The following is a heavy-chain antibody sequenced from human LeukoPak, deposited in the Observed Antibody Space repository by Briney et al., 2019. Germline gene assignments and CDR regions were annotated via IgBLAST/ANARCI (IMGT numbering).Heavy chain of an antibody. D-gene: IGHD2-2*01. V-gene: IGHV3-53*01. Sequence: PGGSLRLSCAASGFTVSSNYMSWVRQAPGKGLEWVSVIYSGGSTYYADSVKGRFTISRDNSKNTLYLQMNSLRAEDTAVYYCASAVTCSSTSCYGPYYFDYWGQGTLVTVSS. CDR1: GFTVSSNY. CDR3: ASAVTCSSTSCYGPYYFDY. J-gene: IGHJ4*02. CDR2: IYSGGST.